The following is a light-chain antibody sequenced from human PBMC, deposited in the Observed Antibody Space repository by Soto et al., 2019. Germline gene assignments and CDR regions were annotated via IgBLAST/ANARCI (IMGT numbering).Light chain of an antibody. CDR3: QQYNNWPRT. Sequence: EIVMTPSPGTLSVSPGERASLSCRASQSVSSNLAWYQQTPGQAPRLLIYGASTRATGIPARFSGSGSGTEFTLTISSLQSEDFAVYYCQQYNNWPRTFGQGTKVDIK. J-gene: IGKJ1*01. CDR1: QSVSSN. CDR2: GAS. V-gene: IGKV3-15*01.